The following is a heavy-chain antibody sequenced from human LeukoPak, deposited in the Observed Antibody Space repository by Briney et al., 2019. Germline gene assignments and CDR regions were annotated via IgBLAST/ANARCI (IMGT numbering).Heavy chain of an antibody. J-gene: IGHJ5*02. Sequence: SETLSLTCIVSGGSISSYYWSWIRQPAGKGLEWIGRIYTSGSTNYNPSLKSRVTMSVDTSKNQFSLKLSSVTAADTAVYYCARFYPGYSYGLKDPGLTREAANKERQVNWFDPWGQGTLVTVSS. D-gene: IGHD5-18*01. CDR2: IYTSGST. CDR1: GGSISSYY. V-gene: IGHV4-4*07. CDR3: ARFYPGYSYGLKDPGLTREAANKERQVNWFDP.